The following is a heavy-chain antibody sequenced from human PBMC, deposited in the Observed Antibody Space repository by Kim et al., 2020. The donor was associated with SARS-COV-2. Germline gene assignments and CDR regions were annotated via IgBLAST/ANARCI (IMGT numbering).Heavy chain of an antibody. D-gene: IGHD1-26*01. CDR3: ARVFGWELLGYYYGMDV. CDR1: GYTFTSYG. V-gene: IGHV1-18*04. J-gene: IGHJ6*02. CDR2: ISAYNGNT. Sequence: ASVKVSCKASGYTFTSYGISWVRQAPGQGLEWMGWISAYNGNTNYAQKLQGRVTMTTDTSTSTAYMELRSLRSDDTAVYYCARVFGWELLGYYYGMDVWGQGTTVTVSS.